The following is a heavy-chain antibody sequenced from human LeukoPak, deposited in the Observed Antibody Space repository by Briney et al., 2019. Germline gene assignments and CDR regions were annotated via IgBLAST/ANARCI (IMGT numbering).Heavy chain of an antibody. D-gene: IGHD3-10*02. J-gene: IGHJ4*02. Sequence: PGGPLRLSCVASGFSFSDFYMSWIRQAPGKGLEWVSYISSSSDYINYADSVKGRFTISRDNAKNSLYLQMNSLRAGDTAVYFCARVFVGKNFDYWGLGTLVTVSS. V-gene: IGHV3-11*06. CDR2: ISSSSDYI. CDR3: ARVFVGKNFDY. CDR1: GFSFSDFY.